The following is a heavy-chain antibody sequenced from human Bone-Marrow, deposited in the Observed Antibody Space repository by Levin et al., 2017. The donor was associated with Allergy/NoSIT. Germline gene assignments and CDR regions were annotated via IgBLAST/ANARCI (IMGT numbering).Heavy chain of an antibody. Sequence: PSETLSLTCTVSGGSISSYYWSWIRQPPGKGLEWIGYIYYSGSTNYNPSLKSRVTISVDTSKNQFSLKLSSVTAADTAVYYCARDHKEDSSGWWPYYYYYMDVWGKGTTVTVSS. V-gene: IGHV4-59*01. D-gene: IGHD6-19*01. J-gene: IGHJ6*03. CDR3: ARDHKEDSSGWWPYYYYYMDV. CDR1: GGSISSYY. CDR2: IYYSGST.